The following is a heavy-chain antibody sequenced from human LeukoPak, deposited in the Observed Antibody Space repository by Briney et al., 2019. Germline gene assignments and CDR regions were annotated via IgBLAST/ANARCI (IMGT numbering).Heavy chain of an antibody. D-gene: IGHD6-19*01. CDR3: ARMQWLPHPDNWFDP. CDR1: GGSISSYY. CDR2: IYYSGST. Sequence: SETLSLTCTVSGGSISSYYWSWIRQPPGKGLEWIGYIYYSGSTNYNPSLKSRVTISVDTSKNQFSLKLSSVTAADTAVYYCARMQWLPHPDNWFDPWGQGILVTVSS. J-gene: IGHJ5*02. V-gene: IGHV4-59*08.